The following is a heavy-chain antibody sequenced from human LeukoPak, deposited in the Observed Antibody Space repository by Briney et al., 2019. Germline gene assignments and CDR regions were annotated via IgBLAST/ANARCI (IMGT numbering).Heavy chain of an antibody. CDR1: GFTFTSSA. Sequence: GASVKVSCKASGFTFTSSAMQWVRQARGQRLEWIGWIVVGSGNTNYAQKFQERVTITRDMSTSTAYMELSSLRSEDTAVYYCAADHILGGDIQPIQHWGQGTLVTVSS. CDR2: IVVGSGNT. J-gene: IGHJ1*01. D-gene: IGHD3-16*02. CDR3: AADHILGGDIQPIQH. V-gene: IGHV1-58*02.